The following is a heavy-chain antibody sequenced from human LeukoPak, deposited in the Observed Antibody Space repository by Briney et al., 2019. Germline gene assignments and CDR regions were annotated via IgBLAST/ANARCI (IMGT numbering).Heavy chain of an antibody. CDR1: GGSISSGSYY. V-gene: IGHV4-61*02. CDR2: IYTSGST. D-gene: IGHD4-17*01. J-gene: IGHJ4*02. Sequence: PSETLSLTCTVSGGSISSGSYYWSWIRQPAGKGLEWIGRIYTSGSTNYNPSLKSRVTISVDTSKNQFSLKLSSVTAADTAVYYCARFTVTYSHFDYWGQGTLVTVSS. CDR3: ARFTVTYSHFDY.